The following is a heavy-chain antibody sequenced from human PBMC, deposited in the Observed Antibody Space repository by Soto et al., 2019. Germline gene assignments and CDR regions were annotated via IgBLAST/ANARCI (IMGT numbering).Heavy chain of an antibody. J-gene: IGHJ4*02. Sequence: SVKVSCKASGYTFTGYYMHWVRLAPGQGLEWMGWINPNSGGTNYAQKFQGWVTMTRDTSISTAYMELSRLRSDDTAVYYCAREATYGDYEFDYWGQGTLVTVSS. CDR1: GYTFTGYY. CDR3: AREATYGDYEFDY. D-gene: IGHD4-17*01. CDR2: INPNSGGT. V-gene: IGHV1-2*04.